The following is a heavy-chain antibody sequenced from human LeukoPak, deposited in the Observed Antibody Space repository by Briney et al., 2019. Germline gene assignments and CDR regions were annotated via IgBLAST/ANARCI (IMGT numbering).Heavy chain of an antibody. CDR1: GFTFTSYW. J-gene: IGHJ4*02. CDR3: ARGDGYNFFDY. Sequence: PGGSLRLSCVASGFTFTSYWMYWVRQAPGKGLVWVSLINTDGSSTNYADSVKGRFTISRDNAKNTVYLQMNSLRVEDTAVYYCARGDGYNFFDYWGQGTLVTVSS. CDR2: INTDGSST. D-gene: IGHD5-24*01. V-gene: IGHV3-74*01.